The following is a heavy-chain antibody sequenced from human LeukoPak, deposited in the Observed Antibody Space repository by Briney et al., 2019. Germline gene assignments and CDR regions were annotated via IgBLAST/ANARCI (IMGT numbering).Heavy chain of an antibody. V-gene: IGHV1-18*01. Sequence: ASVKVSCKASGYTFTSYRISWVRQAPGQGPEWMGWISSYNGNTNYAQKLQGRVTMTTDTSTSTAYMELRSLRSDDTAVYYCARSETYCSSTSCYTGRYYFDYWGQGTLVTVSS. CDR3: ARSETYCSSTSCYTGRYYFDY. CDR1: GYTFTSYR. D-gene: IGHD2-2*02. CDR2: ISSYNGNT. J-gene: IGHJ4*02.